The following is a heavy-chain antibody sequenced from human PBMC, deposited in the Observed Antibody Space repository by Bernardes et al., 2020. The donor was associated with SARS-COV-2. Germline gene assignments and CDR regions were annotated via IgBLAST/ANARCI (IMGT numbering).Heavy chain of an antibody. J-gene: IGHJ6*03. V-gene: IGHV4-39*07. D-gene: IGHD3-10*01. CDR2: IYYSEYT. CDR1: GDSISSSTYY. Sequence: SETLSLTCTVSGDSISSSTYYWGWIRQPPGKGLEWIGSIYYSEYTYYNPSLKSRVTISADTSKNQFSLKLSSVTAADTAVYYCARVNWFGDLAPYYYYMDVWCNGTTVTVSS. CDR3: ARVNWFGDLAPYYYYMDV.